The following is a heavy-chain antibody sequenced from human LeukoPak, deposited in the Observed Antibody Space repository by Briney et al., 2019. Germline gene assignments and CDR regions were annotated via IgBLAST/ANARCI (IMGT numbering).Heavy chain of an antibody. D-gene: IGHD6-13*01. CDR1: GFTLSSYW. CDR2: INSDGYSL. CDR3: ARLGYSSSWYYFDY. V-gene: IGHV3-74*01. J-gene: IGHJ4*02. Sequence: GGSLRLSCAASGFTLSSYWMHWVRQAPGKGLVWVSRINSDGYSLSYADSVKGRFTISRDNTKNTLYLEMNSLRVEDTAVYYCARLGYSSSWYYFDYWGQGTLVTVSS.